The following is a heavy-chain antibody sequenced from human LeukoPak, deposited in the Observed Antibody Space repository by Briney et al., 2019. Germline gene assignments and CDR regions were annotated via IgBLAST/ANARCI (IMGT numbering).Heavy chain of an antibody. V-gene: IGHV3-21*01. CDR1: GFTFTSYS. CDR3: AKGPRGYMDV. Sequence: GGSLRLSCAPSGFTFTSYSMNWVRQAPGKGLEWVSSISSRSTYIYYADSVKGRFTISRDNSKNTLYLQMNSLRAEDTAVYYCAKGPRGYMDVWGKGTTVTISS. D-gene: IGHD3-10*01. J-gene: IGHJ6*03. CDR2: ISSRSTYI.